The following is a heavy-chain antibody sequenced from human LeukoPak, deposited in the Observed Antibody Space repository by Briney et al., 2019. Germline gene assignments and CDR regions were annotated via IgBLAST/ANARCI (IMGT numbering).Heavy chain of an antibody. CDR1: GGTFSSYA. V-gene: IGHV1-69*06. CDR2: IIPIFGTA. D-gene: IGHD5-12*01. CDR3: ARVWRGYSGYDSGGYFDY. Sequence: ASVKVSCKASGGTFSSYAISWVRQAPGQGLEWMGGIIPIFGTANYAQKFQGRVTITADKSTSTAYMELSSLRSEDTAVYYCARVWRGYSGYDSGGYFDYWGQGTLVTVSS. J-gene: IGHJ4*02.